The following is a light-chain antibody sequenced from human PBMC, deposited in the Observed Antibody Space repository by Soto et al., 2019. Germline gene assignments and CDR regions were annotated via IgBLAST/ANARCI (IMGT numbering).Light chain of an antibody. CDR3: YSYSIITTNACV. CDR2: EVT. J-gene: IGLJ1*01. CDR1: SSDIGSYNR. Sequence: QSALTQPASVSGSPGQSITISCTGTSSDIGSYNRVSWYQQHPGKAPKLIIYEVTDRPSGVSNRFSGSKSGNTASLTLSGLQAEDEAEYYCYSYSIITTNACVFGAGTKLTVL. V-gene: IGLV2-14*01.